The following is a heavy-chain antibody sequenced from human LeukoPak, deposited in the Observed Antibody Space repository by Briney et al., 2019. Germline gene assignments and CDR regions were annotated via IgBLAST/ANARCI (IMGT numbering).Heavy chain of an antibody. CDR2: INERGSST. V-gene: IGHV3-74*01. CDR1: GFTFSSSW. CDR3: ARDYSISPAAARD. D-gene: IGHD6-13*01. Sequence: GGSLRLSCAASGFTFSSSWLHWVRQAPGKGLVWVSRINERGSSTSYADSVKGRFTISRDNAKNTLYLQMNSLRADDTAVYYCARDYSISPAAARDWGQGTLVTVSS. J-gene: IGHJ4*02.